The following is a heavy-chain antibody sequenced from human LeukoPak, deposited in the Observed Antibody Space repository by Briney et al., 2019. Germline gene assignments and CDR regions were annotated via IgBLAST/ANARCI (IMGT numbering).Heavy chain of an antibody. D-gene: IGHD6-13*01. CDR2: IYHGGST. CDR3: ATGHSSTRYYFDY. V-gene: IGHV4-59*01. J-gene: IGHJ4*02. CDR1: GDSISSYY. Sequence: PSETLTLTCTVSGDSISSYYWSWIRQPPGKGLEWIGYIYHGGSTNYNPSLKSRVTISADTSKDQFSLKLASVTAADTAVYYCATGHSSTRYYFDYWGQGTLVTVSS.